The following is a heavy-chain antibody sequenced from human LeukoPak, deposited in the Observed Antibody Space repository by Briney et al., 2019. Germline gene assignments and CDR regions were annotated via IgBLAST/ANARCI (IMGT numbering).Heavy chain of an antibody. J-gene: IGHJ4*02. CDR1: GFTFSSYG. CDR3: ARGTTTTGYYFDY. D-gene: IGHD4-17*01. CDR2: IWYDGSNK. V-gene: IGHV3-33*01. Sequence: GGSLRLSCAASGFTFSSYGMRWVRQAPGKWLEWVAAIWYDGSNKYYADSVKGRFTISRDNSKNTLYLQMNSLRAEDTAVYYCARGTTTTGYYFDYWGQGTLVTVSS.